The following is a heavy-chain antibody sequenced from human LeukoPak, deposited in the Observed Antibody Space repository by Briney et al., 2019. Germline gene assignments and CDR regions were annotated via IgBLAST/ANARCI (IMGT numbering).Heavy chain of an antibody. V-gene: IGHV3-21*01. J-gene: IGHJ5*02. CDR3: VRAHHPGGWFDP. Sequence: GGSLRLSCAASGFTVSSNYMSWVRQAPGKGLEWVSSITSDSRYMYYADSVKGRFTISRDNAKNSLYLQMNSLTAEDTAVHYCVRAHHPGGWFDPWGQGTLVTVSS. CDR2: ITSDSRYM. D-gene: IGHD3-10*01. CDR1: GFTVSSNY.